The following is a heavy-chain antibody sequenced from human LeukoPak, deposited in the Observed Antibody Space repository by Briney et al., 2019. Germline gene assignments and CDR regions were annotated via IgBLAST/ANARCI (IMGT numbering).Heavy chain of an antibody. Sequence: PSETLSLTCTVSGGSISSSSYYWGWIRQPPGKALEWIGTMYHSGDTYYNPSLKSRVTISVDTSKNQFSLKLTSVTAADTAVYYCARDEQQLVFHYFDYWGQGTLVTVSS. J-gene: IGHJ4*02. CDR2: MYHSGDT. CDR3: ARDEQQLVFHYFDY. V-gene: IGHV4-39*07. CDR1: GGSISSSSYY. D-gene: IGHD6-13*01.